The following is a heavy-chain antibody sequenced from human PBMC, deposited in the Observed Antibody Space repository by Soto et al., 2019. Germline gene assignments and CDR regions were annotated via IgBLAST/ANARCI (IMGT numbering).Heavy chain of an antibody. D-gene: IGHD4-4*01. CDR1: GFTFSDYY. J-gene: IGHJ4*02. V-gene: IGHV3-11*01. CDR2: ISTSGSAV. Sequence: QVQLVESGGGLVEPGGSLRLSCAASGFTFSDYYMSWVRQAPGRGLEWISYISTSGSAVDYADSVKGRFTISRDNANNSLYLQMNSLRAEDTAIYYCARRSGSNSFDYWGQGTLVSVSS. CDR3: ARRSGSNSFDY.